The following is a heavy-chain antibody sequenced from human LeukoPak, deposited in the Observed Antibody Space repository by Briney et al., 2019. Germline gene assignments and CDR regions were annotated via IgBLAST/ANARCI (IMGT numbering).Heavy chain of an antibody. CDR1: GGSISSYY. Sequence: PSETLSLTCTVSGGSISSYYWSWIRQPPRKGLEWIGYIYYSGSTNYNPSLKSRVTISVDTSKNQFSLKLSSVTAADTAVYYCARVPISTTARGYFDYWGQGTLVTVSS. CDR2: IYYSGST. D-gene: IGHD4-17*01. V-gene: IGHV4-59*01. CDR3: ARVPISTTARGYFDY. J-gene: IGHJ4*02.